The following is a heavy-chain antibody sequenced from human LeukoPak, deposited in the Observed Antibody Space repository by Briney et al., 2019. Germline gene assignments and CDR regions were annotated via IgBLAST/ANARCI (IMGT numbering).Heavy chain of an antibody. D-gene: IGHD3-22*01. V-gene: IGHV4-61*02. CDR2: IYTSGST. CDR1: GVSISSGSYY. Sequence: PSETLSLTCTVSGVSISSGSYYWSWIRQPAGKGLEWIGRIYTSGSTNYNPSLKGRVTISVDTSKNQFSLKLSSVTAADTAVYYCARGINYYDSSGMVDYWGQGTLVTVSS. J-gene: IGHJ4*02. CDR3: ARGINYYDSSGMVDY.